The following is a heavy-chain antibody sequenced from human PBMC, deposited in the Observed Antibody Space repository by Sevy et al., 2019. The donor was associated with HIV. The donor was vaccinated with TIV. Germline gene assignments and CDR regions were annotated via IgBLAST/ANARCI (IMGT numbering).Heavy chain of an antibody. D-gene: IGHD4-17*01. CDR1: GFTFSNYY. CDR3: ARDSGDYLDY. CDR2: ISGSSSYT. J-gene: IGHJ4*02. V-gene: IGHV3-11*06. Sequence: GGSLRLSCAASGFTFSNYYMSWIRQAPGKGLEWISYISGSSSYTNYADSVKGRFTISRDNAKNSLYLQMNSLRAEDTAVYYCARDSGDYLDYWGQGTLVTVSS.